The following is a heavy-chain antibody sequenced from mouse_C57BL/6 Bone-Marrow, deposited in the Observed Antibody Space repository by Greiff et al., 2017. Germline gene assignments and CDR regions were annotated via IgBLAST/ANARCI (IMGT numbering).Heavy chain of an antibody. CDR3: ERGGTGRGFAY. V-gene: IGHV3-6*01. J-gene: IGHJ3*01. Sequence: EVQLQESGPGLVKPSQSLSLTCSVTGYSITSGYYWNWIRQFPGNKLEWMGYISYDGSNNYNPSLKNRISITRDTSKNQFFLKLNSVTTEDTATYYGERGGTGRGFAYGAQGTLATVS. CDR2: ISYDGSN. D-gene: IGHD4-1*01. CDR1: GYSITSGYY.